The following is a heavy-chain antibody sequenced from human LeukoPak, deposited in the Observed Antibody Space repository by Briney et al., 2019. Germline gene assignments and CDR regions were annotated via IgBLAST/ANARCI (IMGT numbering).Heavy chain of an antibody. D-gene: IGHD2-2*01. CDR3: ARARREVVPAAIFYYFDY. CDR1: GGSISSGGYY. V-gene: IGHV4-31*03. CDR2: IYYSGST. J-gene: IGHJ4*02. Sequence: SQTLSLTCTVSGGSISSGGYYWSWIRQHPGKGLEWIGYIYYSGSTYYNPSLKSRVTISVDTSKNQFSLKLSSVTAADTAVYYCARARREVVPAAIFYYFDYWGQGTLVTVSS.